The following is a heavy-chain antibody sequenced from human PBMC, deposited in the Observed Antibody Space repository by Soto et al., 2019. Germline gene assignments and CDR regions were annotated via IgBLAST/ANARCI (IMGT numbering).Heavy chain of an antibody. CDR3: SRVGYSSSLDF. D-gene: IGHD6-13*01. CDR2: IKPDGSGK. Sequence: EVQLVESGGGLVQPGGSLRLSCTGSGFTFRSYWMSWVRQAPGKGLKWVANIKPDGSGKYYVDLMKGRFTISRDNAKNSLYLQMNSLRAEDTAIYYCSRVGYSSSLDFWGQGGLGTVSS. CDR1: GFTFRSYW. J-gene: IGHJ4*02. V-gene: IGHV3-7*01.